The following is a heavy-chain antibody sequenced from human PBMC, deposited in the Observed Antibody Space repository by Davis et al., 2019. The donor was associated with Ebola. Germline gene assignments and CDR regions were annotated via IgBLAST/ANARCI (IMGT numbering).Heavy chain of an antibody. D-gene: IGHD6-19*01. CDR2: INPHNGNT. CDR1: GYTFTSYG. V-gene: IGHV1-18*04. J-gene: IGHJ4*02. Sequence: ASVKVSCKASGYTFTSYGITWVRQAPGQGLEWMGWINPHNGNTNYAQNAQGRVTMTTDTSTSTAYMEVGSLRSDDTAVYYCARDLPTSVLIAVAGNLFDYWGQGTLVTVSS. CDR3: ARDLPTSVLIAVAGNLFDY.